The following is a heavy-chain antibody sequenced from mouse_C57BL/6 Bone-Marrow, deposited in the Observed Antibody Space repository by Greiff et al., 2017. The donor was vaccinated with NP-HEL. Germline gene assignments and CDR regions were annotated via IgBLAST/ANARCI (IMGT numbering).Heavy chain of an antibody. V-gene: IGHV1-63*01. CDR2: IYPGGGYT. CDR1: GYTFTNYW. Sequence: LQQSGAELVRPGTSVKMSCKASGYTFTNYWIGWAKQRPGHGLEWIGDIYPGGGYTNYNEKFKGKATLTADKSSSTAYMQFSSLTSEDSAIYYCARSLSTTVVARGFAYWGQGTLVTVSA. CDR3: ARSLSTTVVARGFAY. D-gene: IGHD1-1*01. J-gene: IGHJ3*01.